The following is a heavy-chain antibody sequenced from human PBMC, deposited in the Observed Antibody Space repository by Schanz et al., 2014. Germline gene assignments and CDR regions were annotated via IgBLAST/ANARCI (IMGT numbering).Heavy chain of an antibody. CDR3: AREDCSATSCYFRY. Sequence: EVQLVESGGGLVKPGGSLRLSCAASGFTFSSYSMNWVRQAPGRGLEWVSSISPSSSYIYYADSVKGRFTISRDNAKNSLYLQMNSLRAEDTAVYYCAREDCSATSCYFRYWGQGTLVTVSS. D-gene: IGHD2-21*01. V-gene: IGHV3-21*02. J-gene: IGHJ4*02. CDR2: ISPSSSYI. CDR1: GFTFSSYS.